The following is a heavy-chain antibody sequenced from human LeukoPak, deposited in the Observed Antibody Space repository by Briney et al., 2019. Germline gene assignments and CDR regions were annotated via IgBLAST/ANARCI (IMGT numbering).Heavy chain of an antibody. CDR1: GGSISSYY. D-gene: IGHD3-10*01. V-gene: IGHV4-59*01. CDR3: ARDPWYYGSGTRGAFDI. J-gene: IGHJ3*02. Sequence: SETLSLTCTVSGGSISSYYWSWIRQSPGKGLEWIGYIYYSGSTNYNPSLKSRVTISVDTSKNQFSLRLSSVTAADTAIYYCARDPWYYGSGTRGAFDIWGQGTMVTVSS. CDR2: IYYSGST.